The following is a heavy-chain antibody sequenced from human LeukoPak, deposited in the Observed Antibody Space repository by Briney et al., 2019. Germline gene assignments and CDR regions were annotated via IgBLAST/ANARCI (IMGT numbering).Heavy chain of an antibody. V-gene: IGHV3-33*01. CDR2: IWYDGSNK. D-gene: IGHD7-27*01. CDR1: GFTFSSYG. CDR3: ARGGLGTGDFDI. Sequence: PGRSLRLSCAASGFTFSSYGMHWVRQAPGKGLEWVAVIWYDGSNKYYADSVKGRFTISRDNSKNTLYLQMNSLRAEDTAVYYCARGGLGTGDFDIWGQGTMVTVSS. J-gene: IGHJ3*02.